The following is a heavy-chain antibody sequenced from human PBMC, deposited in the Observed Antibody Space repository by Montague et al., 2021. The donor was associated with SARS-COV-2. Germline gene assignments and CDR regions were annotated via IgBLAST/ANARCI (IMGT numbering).Heavy chain of an antibody. CDR1: GGSISSGGYY. CDR2: IYYSGST. Sequence: SETLSLTCTVSGGSISSGGYYWSWIRQPPGKGLEWIGYIYYSGSTNYNPSLKSRVTISLDTSKNQFSLKLTSVTAADTAVYYCARVSLAVATTRIDYWGQGTLVTVSS. V-gene: IGHV4-61*08. D-gene: IGHD2-15*01. CDR3: ARVSLAVATTRIDY. J-gene: IGHJ4*02.